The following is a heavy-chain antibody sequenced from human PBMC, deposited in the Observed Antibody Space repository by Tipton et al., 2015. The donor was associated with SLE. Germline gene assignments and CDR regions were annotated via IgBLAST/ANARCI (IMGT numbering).Heavy chain of an antibody. CDR3: ARVAQIVPSARYYGMDV. Sequence: TLSLTCTVSVGSISSSSYYWAWIRQSPGKGLEWIGSIYYSGSTYYNPSLKSRVTISVDTSKNQFSLKLSSVTAADTAMYYCARVAQIVPSARYYGMDVWGQGTTVTVSS. CDR2: IYYSGST. CDR1: VGSISSSSYY. D-gene: IGHD2-2*01. V-gene: IGHV4-39*07. J-gene: IGHJ6*02.